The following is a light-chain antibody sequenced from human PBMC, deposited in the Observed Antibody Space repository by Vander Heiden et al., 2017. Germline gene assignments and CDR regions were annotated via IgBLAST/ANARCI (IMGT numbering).Light chain of an antibody. J-gene: IGLJ3*02. V-gene: IGLV3-21*02. CDR1: NIARKS. CDR2: DDS. CDR3: QVWENRREHAV. Sequence: SSLLTPPPSLSVAPRPPATIICAGNNIARKSVHWYQQKPGQAPVLVVYDDSVRPSASPARFAGSNAGNTASLTIRRVEDGEEADNFCQVWENRREHAVFGGGTKLTVL.